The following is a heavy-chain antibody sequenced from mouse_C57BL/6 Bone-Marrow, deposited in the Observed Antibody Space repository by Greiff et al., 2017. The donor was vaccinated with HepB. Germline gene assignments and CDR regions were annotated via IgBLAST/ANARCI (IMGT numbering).Heavy chain of an antibody. J-gene: IGHJ4*01. CDR2: ISNGGGST. CDR1: GFTFSDYY. D-gene: IGHD2-2*01. Sequence: EVKLVESGGGLVQPGGSLKLSCAASGFTFSDYYMYWVRQTPEKRLEWVAYISNGGGSTYYPDTVKGRFTISRDNAKNTLYLQMSRLKSEDTAMYYCARHQTMVTSYYYAMDYWGQGTSVTVSS. V-gene: IGHV5-12*01. CDR3: ARHQTMVTSYYYAMDY.